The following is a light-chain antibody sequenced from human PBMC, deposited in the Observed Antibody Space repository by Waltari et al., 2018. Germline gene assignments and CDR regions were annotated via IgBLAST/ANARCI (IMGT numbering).Light chain of an antibody. J-gene: IGLJ2*01. V-gene: IGLV2-23*03. CDR1: SSDVGSFNF. CDR3: CSYAGSSTFVV. Sequence: AWTRPAPVSGSPGQSTTIPCPGPSSDVGSFNFVSGYQQHPGKAPKRRIYEGSKRPSGVSNRFSGSKSGNTASLTISGLQAEDEADYYCCSYAGSSTFVVFGGGTKLTVL. CDR2: EGS.